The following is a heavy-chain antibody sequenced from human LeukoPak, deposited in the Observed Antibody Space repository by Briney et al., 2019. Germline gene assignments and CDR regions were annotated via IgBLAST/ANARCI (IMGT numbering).Heavy chain of an antibody. D-gene: IGHD1-26*01. V-gene: IGHV4-61*02. J-gene: IGHJ4*02. CDR3: ARYSGSYPFDY. CDR1: GGSISSGSYY. CDR2: IYSNGDT. Sequence: PSETLSLTCTVSGGSISSGSYYWSWIRQPAGKGLEWIGRIYSNGDTNYNPSLKSRVTISVDTSKNQFSLKLSSVTAADTAVYYCARYSGSYPFDYWGQGTLVTVSS.